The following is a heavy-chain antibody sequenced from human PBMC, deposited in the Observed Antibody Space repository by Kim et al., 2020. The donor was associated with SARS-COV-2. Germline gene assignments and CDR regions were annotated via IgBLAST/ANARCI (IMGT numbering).Heavy chain of an antibody. CDR2: IYPGDSDT. Sequence: GESLKISCKGSGYSFTNYWIGWVRQMPGKGLEWMGIIYPGDSDTRYSPSFEGQVTISVDKSISTAYLQWSSLEASDTAIYYCARQGSTWHGVDYWGQGTLVTVSS. V-gene: IGHV5-51*01. J-gene: IGHJ4*02. D-gene: IGHD6-13*01. CDR1: GYSFTNYW. CDR3: ARQGSTWHGVDY.